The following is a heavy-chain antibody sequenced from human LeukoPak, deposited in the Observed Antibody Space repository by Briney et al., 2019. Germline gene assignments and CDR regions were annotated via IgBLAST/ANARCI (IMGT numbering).Heavy chain of an antibody. CDR1: GFTFSSYW. CDR2: IKQDGSEK. V-gene: IGHV3-7*01. CDR3: AREGTVTYYGMDV. J-gene: IGHJ6*02. Sequence: GGSLRLSCAASGFTFSSYWMSWVRQAPGKGLEWVANIKQDGSEKYYVDSVKGRFTISRDNAKNSLYLQMNSLRAEDTAVYHCAREGTVTYYGMDVWGQGTTVTVSS. D-gene: IGHD4-17*01.